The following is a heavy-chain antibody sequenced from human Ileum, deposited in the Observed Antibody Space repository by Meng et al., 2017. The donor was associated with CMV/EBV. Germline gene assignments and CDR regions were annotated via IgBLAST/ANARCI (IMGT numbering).Heavy chain of an antibody. D-gene: IGHD6-19*01. CDR2: INPNSGGT. CDR1: GYTFTGYH. V-gene: IGHV1-2*02. Sequence: ASVKVSCKASGYTFTGYHIHWVRQAPGQGLECMGWINPNSGGTNYAQKFQGRVTMTRDTSISTAYMELTRLRSDDSAVYYCARTAISVGDYYYSYGMDVWGQGTTVNVSS. J-gene: IGHJ6*02. CDR3: ARTAISVGDYYYSYGMDV.